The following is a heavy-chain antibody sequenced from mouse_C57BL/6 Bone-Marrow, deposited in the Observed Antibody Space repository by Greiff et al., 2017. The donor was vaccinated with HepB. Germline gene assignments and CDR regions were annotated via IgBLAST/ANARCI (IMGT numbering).Heavy chain of an antibody. CDR2: INPNNGGT. Sequence: EVQLQQSGPELVKPGASVKISCKASGYTFTDYYMNWVKQSHGKSLEWIGDINPNNGGTSYNQKFKGKATLTVDKSSSTAYMELRSLTSEDSAVYYCARSAYYPFGYWGQGTTLTVSS. CDR3: ARSAYYPFGY. D-gene: IGHD2-10*01. CDR1: GYTFTDYY. V-gene: IGHV1-26*01. J-gene: IGHJ2*01.